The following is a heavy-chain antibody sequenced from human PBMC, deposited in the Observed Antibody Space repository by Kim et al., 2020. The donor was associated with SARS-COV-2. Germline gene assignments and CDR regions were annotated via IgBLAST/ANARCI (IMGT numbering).Heavy chain of an antibody. CDR1: GGSISSGGYY. CDR3: ARGREYFSGVWIGGNWFDP. CDR2: IYYSGST. D-gene: IGHD3-3*01. V-gene: IGHV4-31*03. Sequence: SETLSLTCTVSGGSISSGGYYWSWIRQHPGKGLEWIGYIYYSGSTYYNPSLKSRVTISVDTSKNQFSLKLSSVTAADTAVYYCARGREYFSGVWIGGNWFDPWGQGTLVTVSS. J-gene: IGHJ5*02.